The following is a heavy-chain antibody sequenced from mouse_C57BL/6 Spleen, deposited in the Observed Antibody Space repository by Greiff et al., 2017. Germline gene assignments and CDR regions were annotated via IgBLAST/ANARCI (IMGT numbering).Heavy chain of an antibody. Sequence: EVHLVESGGGLVKPGGSLKLSCAASGFTFSYYGMHWVRQAPEKGLEWVAYISSGSSTIYYADTVKGRFTISRDNAKNTLFLQMTRLRSEDTAMYYCARAHDGSAWFAYWGQGTLVTVSA. CDR3: ARAHDGSAWFAY. CDR1: GFTFSYYG. V-gene: IGHV5-17*01. J-gene: IGHJ3*01. CDR2: ISSGSSTI. D-gene: IGHD2-3*01.